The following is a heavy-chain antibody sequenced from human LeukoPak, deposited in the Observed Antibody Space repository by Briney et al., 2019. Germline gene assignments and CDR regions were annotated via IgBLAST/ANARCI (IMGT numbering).Heavy chain of an antibody. CDR2: ISGSGGST. D-gene: IGHD3-22*01. Sequence: GGSLRLSCAASGFTFSSYAMSWVRQAPGEGLEWVSAISGSGGSTYYADSVKGRFTISRDNSKNTLYLQMNSLRAEDTAVYYCAKTTPYYYDSSGYYFDYWGQGTLVTVSS. J-gene: IGHJ4*02. CDR1: GFTFSSYA. V-gene: IGHV3-23*01. CDR3: AKTTPYYYDSSGYYFDY.